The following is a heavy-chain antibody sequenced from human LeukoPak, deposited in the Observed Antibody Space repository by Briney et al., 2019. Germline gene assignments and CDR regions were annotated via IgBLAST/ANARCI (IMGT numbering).Heavy chain of an antibody. CDR1: GFTFSRYW. V-gene: IGHV3-74*01. Sequence: GGSLRLSCAASGFTFSRYWIHWVRQAPGKGLEWVSRINPDGSTTTYADSVKGRFTISRDNAKNSLYLQMNSLRAEDTAVYYCARGGPYQLLYYAFDIWGQGTMVTVSS. CDR3: ARGGPYQLLYYAFDI. CDR2: INPDGSTT. D-gene: IGHD2-2*02. J-gene: IGHJ3*02.